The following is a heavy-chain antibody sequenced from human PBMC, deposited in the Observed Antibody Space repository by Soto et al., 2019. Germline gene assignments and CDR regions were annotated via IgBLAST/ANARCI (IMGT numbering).Heavy chain of an antibody. D-gene: IGHD2-2*03. CDR2: INHSGST. CDR3: ARVGIVVVPAVYYYYYGMDV. Sequence: SETLSLTCAVYGGSFSGYYWSWIRQPPGKWLEWIGEINHSGSTNYNPSLKSRVTISVDTSKNQFSLKLSSVTAADTAVYYCARVGIVVVPAVYYYYYGMDVWGQGXTVTGYS. J-gene: IGHJ6*02. V-gene: IGHV4-34*01. CDR1: GGSFSGYY.